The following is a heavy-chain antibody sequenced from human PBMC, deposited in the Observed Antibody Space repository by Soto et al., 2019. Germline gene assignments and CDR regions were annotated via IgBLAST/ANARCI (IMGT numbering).Heavy chain of an antibody. CDR2: INDTGNI. D-gene: IGHD3-10*01. V-gene: IGHV4-34*01. J-gene: IGHJ6*03. Sequence: QVQLQQWGAGLLKPSETLSLTCAVYGGSFSGYQWTWIRQTPGKGLEWIGEINDTGNINYNPSLKSRVNICIDTPKKQISLKLSSVTAADTAVYYCARGLIVWFGELSRRGGYYYYMDVWGKGTTVTVSS. CDR1: GGSFSGYQ. CDR3: ARGLIVWFGELSRRGGYYYYMDV.